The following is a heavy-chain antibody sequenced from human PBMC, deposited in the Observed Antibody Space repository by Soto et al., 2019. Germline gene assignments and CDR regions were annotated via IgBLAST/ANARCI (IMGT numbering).Heavy chain of an antibody. CDR1: GGSISSGGYY. J-gene: IGHJ4*02. CDR3: ARVISSGWPYYFDY. V-gene: IGHV4-61*08. CDR2: IYYSGST. Sequence: SETLSLTCTVPGGSISSGGYYWSWIRQHPGKGLEWIGYIYYSGSTNYNPSLKSRVTISVDTSKNQFSLKLSSVTTADTAVYYCARVISSGWPYYFDYWGQGTLVTVS. D-gene: IGHD6-19*01.